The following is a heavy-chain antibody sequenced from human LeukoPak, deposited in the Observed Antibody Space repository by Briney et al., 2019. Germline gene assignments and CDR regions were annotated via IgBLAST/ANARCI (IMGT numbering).Heavy chain of an antibody. CDR1: GGSFSGYY. V-gene: IGHV4-34*01. CDR2: INHSGST. J-gene: IGHJ4*02. Sequence: SETLSLTCAVYGGSFSGYYWSWIRQPPGKGLEWIGEINHSGSTNYNPSLKSRVTISVDTSKNQFSLKLSSVTAADTAVYYCARAHPRDYVWGSYRSLFFDYWGQGTLVTVSS. D-gene: IGHD3-16*02. CDR3: ARAHPRDYVWGSYRSLFFDY.